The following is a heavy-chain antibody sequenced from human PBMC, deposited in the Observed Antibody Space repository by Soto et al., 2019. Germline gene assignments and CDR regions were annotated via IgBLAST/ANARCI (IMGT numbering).Heavy chain of an antibody. V-gene: IGHV3-21*01. Sequence: GGSLRLSCAASGFTFSSYSMNWVRQAPGKGLEWVSSISGSSSYIYYADSVKGRFTISRDNAKNSLYLQMNSLRAEDTAVYYCARDLASTSCYHECNWFDPWGQGTLVTVSS. CDR3: ARDLASTSCYHECNWFDP. J-gene: IGHJ5*02. D-gene: IGHD2-2*01. CDR1: GFTFSSYS. CDR2: ISGSSSYI.